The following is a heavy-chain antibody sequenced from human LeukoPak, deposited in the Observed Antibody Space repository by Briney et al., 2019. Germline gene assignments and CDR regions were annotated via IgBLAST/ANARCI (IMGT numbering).Heavy chain of an antibody. D-gene: IGHD6-19*01. CDR2: ISTYNGYT. Sequence: ASVKVSCKASGYTFTSYGISWVRQAPGQGLEWMGWISTYNGYTNYAQKLQGRVTMTTDTSTSTAYMELRSLRSDDTAVYSCARGMAVAGVYYFDYWGQGTLVTVSS. J-gene: IGHJ4*02. V-gene: IGHV1-18*01. CDR3: ARGMAVAGVYYFDY. CDR1: GYTFTSYG.